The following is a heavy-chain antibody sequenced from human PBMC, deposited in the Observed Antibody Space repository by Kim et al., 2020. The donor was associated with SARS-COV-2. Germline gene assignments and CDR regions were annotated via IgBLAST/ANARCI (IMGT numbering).Heavy chain of an antibody. D-gene: IGHD2-15*01. V-gene: IGHV4-39*01. CDR2: IFYTGNT. CDR3: ARNRAYCSGGSCNDY. CDR1: GGSVTTSNYF. Sequence: SETLSLTWTVSGGSVTTSNYFWGWIRQPPGKGLEWIGAIFYTGNTYYNPSLKSRVTISVDTSKNQFSLKLSSVTAADTAVYYCARNRAYCSGGSCNDYWGQGTLVTVSS. J-gene: IGHJ4*02.